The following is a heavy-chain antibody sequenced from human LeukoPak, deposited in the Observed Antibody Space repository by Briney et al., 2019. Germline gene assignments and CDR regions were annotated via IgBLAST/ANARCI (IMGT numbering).Heavy chain of an antibody. V-gene: IGHV3-21*01. CDR2: ISTSSSYI. D-gene: IGHD1-26*01. Sequence: PGVSLRLSCAASGFTFSSYYMNWVRQAPGKGLEWVSSISTSSSYIYYADSLKGRFTMSRDNAKNTLYLQMNSLRAEDTAVYYCARGTSIAGDYWGQGALVTVSS. J-gene: IGHJ4*02. CDR3: ARGTSIAGDY. CDR1: GFTFSSYY.